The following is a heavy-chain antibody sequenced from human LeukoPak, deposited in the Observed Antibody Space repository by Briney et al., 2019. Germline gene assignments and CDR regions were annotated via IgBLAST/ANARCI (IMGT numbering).Heavy chain of an antibody. J-gene: IGHJ6*02. CDR3: ARETYSSSWYYYYGMDV. CDR2: ISYDGSNK. CDR1: GFTFSNYA. D-gene: IGHD6-13*01. V-gene: IGHV3-30*19. Sequence: GGSLRLSCAASGFTFSNYAMHWVRQAPGKGLEWVAVISYDGSNKYYADSVKGRFTISRDNSKNTLYLQMSSLRAEDTAVYYCARETYSSSWYYYYGMDVWGQGTTVTVSS.